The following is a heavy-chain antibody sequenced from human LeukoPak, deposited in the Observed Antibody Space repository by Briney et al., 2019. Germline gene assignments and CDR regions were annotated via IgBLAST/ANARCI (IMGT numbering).Heavy chain of an antibody. CDR3: ARVGYCSGGSCYSYYFDY. Sequence: GGSLRLSCAASGFTFSSYWMSWVRQAPGKGLEWVANIKQDGSEKYYVDSVKGRFTISRDNAKNSLYLQMNSLRAEDTAVYYCARVGYCSGGSCYSYYFDYWGQGTLVTVSS. CDR2: IKQDGSEK. D-gene: IGHD2-15*01. V-gene: IGHV3-7*01. CDR1: GFTFSSYW. J-gene: IGHJ4*02.